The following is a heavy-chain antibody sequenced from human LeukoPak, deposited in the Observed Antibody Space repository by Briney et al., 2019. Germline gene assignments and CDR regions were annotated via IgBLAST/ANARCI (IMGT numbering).Heavy chain of an antibody. Sequence: SVKVSCKASGGTFSSYAISWERQAPGQGLEWMGGIIPIFGTANYAQKFQGRVTITADESTTTAYLELSSLRSEDTAVYYCARSYGSSSRYYYYNRDVWGKGTTVTVSS. CDR2: IIPIFGTA. CDR3: ARSYGSSSRYYYYNRDV. V-gene: IGHV1-69*13. J-gene: IGHJ6*03. D-gene: IGHD6-6*01. CDR1: GGTFSSYA.